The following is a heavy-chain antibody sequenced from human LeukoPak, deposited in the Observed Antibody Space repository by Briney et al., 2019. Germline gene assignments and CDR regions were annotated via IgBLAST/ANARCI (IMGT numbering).Heavy chain of an antibody. CDR2: TYHRESP. D-gene: IGHD6-13*01. J-gene: IGHJ6*03. CDR1: GYSISSGYY. Sequence: SETLSLTCAVSGYSISSGYYRGWIRQSPGKGLAWIGNTYHRESPYYNPSPKSRVPIPEETSKHHLYLTLSSVTDADTAVYYCARAIAAAGLTHYYYYYMDVWGKGTTVTVPS. V-gene: IGHV4-38-2*01. CDR3: ARAIAAAGLTHYYYYYMDV.